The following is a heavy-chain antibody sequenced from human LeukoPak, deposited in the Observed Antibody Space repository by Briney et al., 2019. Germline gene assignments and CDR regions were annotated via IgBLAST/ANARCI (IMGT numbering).Heavy chain of an antibody. CDR3: ARHSRSAYTGYENASDI. V-gene: IGHV4-39*01. Sequence: PSETLSLTCTVSGDSISSSSYCWDWIRQPLGKGLEWIGNIYNSANTHYNPSLKTRITMSVDTSKNQFSLKLNSVTAADTGIYYCARHSRSAYTGYENASDIWGQGTMVTVSS. CDR2: IYNSANT. J-gene: IGHJ3*02. CDR1: GDSISSSSYC. D-gene: IGHD5-12*01.